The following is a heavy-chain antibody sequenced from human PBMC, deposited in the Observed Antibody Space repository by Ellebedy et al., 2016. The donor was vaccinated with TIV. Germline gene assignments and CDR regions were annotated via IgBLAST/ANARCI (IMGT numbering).Heavy chain of an antibody. J-gene: IGHJ4*02. V-gene: IGHV4-61*01. CDR3: ARDGRFCDAVCYSYFDF. CDR1: GGPVSSANYF. CDR2: VSYSGSP. D-gene: IGHD2-21*01. Sequence: SETLSLTXTVSGGPVSSANYFWTWIRQAPGKGLEWIGSVSYSGSPNYNPSLKSRVTITGDSSKNQFSLRLSSVTAADTAVYYCARDGRFCDAVCYSYFDFWGRGTLVTVS.